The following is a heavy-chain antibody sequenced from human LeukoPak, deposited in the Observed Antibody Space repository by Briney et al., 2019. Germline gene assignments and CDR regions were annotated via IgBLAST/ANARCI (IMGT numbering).Heavy chain of an antibody. CDR1: GFTFSSYW. D-gene: IGHD6-13*01. CDR2: IKQDGSEK. V-gene: IGHV3-7*01. Sequence: GGSLRLSCAASGFTFSSYWMSWVRQAPGKGLEWVANIKQDGSEKYYLDSVKGRFTISRDNAKNSLYLQMNSLRAEDTAVYYCARAGGDSSSWYGGDYWGQGTLVTVSS. J-gene: IGHJ4*02. CDR3: ARAGGDSSSWYGGDY.